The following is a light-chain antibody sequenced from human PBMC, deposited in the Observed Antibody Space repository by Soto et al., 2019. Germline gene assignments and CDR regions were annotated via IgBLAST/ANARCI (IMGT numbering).Light chain of an antibody. Sequence: QSALTQPASVSGSPGQSITISCTGTSSDVGGYNYVSWYQQHPGEAPKLMIYDVRNRPSGVSNRFSGSRSGNTASLTISGLQAEDEADYYCSSYTSSSFYVFGTATKLPS. CDR2: DVR. J-gene: IGLJ1*01. V-gene: IGLV2-14*03. CDR1: SSDVGGYNY. CDR3: SSYTSSSFYV.